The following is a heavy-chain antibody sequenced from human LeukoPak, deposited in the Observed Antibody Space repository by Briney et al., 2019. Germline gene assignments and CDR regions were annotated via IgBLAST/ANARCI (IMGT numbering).Heavy chain of an antibody. CDR1: GGSFSGYY. CDR3: ARGDDSSGLGNWFDP. J-gene: IGHJ5*02. Sequence: SETLSLTCAVYGGSFSGYYWSWIRQPPGKGLEWIGEINHSGSTNYNPSLKSRVTISVDTSKNQFSLKLSSVTAADTAVYYCARGDDSSGLGNWFDPWGQGTLVTVSS. V-gene: IGHV4-34*01. D-gene: IGHD6-19*01. CDR2: INHSGST.